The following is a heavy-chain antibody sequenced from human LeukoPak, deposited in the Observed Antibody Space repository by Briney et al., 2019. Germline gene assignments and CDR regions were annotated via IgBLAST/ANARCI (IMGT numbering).Heavy chain of an antibody. J-gene: IGHJ4*02. D-gene: IGHD6-6*01. Sequence: SETLSLTCAVYGGSFIDYSWSWIRQPPGKGLEWIGDINHSGSTNYSPSLKSRVTISVNTSKNQFSLKLTSVTAADTAVYYCARAGFALAPHRGTPFDYWGQGTLVTVSS. CDR3: ARAGFALAPHRGTPFDY. CDR2: INHSGST. CDR1: GGSFIDYS. V-gene: IGHV4-34*01.